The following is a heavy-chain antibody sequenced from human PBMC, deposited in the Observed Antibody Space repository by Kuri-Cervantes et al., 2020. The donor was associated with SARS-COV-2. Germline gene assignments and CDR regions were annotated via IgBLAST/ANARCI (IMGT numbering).Heavy chain of an antibody. CDR2: IYHSGST. CDR1: GYSISSGYY. CDR3: ARDPNANHNNWFDP. J-gene: IGHJ5*02. V-gene: IGHV4-38-2*02. D-gene: IGHD4/OR15-4a*01. Sequence: SETLSLTCTVSGYSISSGYYWGWIRQPPGKGLEWIGSIYHSGSTYYNPPLKSRVTISVDTSKNQFSLKLSSVTAADTAVYYCARDPNANHNNWFDPWGQGTLVTVSS.